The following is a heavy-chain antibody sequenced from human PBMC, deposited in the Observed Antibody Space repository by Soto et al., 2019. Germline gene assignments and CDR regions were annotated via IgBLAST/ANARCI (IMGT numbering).Heavy chain of an antibody. Sequence: GGSLRLSCAASGFTFSSYWMSWVRQAPGKGLEWVANIKQDGSEKYYVDSVKGRFTISRDNAKNSLYLQMNSLRAEDTAVYYCARERRGLIFGVVIPTGGMDVWGKGTTVTVSS. V-gene: IGHV3-7*01. D-gene: IGHD3-3*01. CDR1: GFTFSSYW. CDR2: IKQDGSEK. J-gene: IGHJ6*04. CDR3: ARERRGLIFGVVIPTGGMDV.